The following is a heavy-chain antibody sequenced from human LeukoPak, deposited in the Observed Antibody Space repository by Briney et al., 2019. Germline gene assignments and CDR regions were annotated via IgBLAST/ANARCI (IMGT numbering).Heavy chain of an antibody. V-gene: IGHV1-69*13. J-gene: IGHJ5*02. CDR1: GGTFSTYA. CDR2: IIPMFGTA. Sequence: SVKVSCKASGGTFSTYAISWVRQAPGQGLEWTGGIIPMFGTADYAQNFQGRVTITADESTSTAYMELSSLRSEDTAVYYCARDRRFQVVPDAMSVGGWFDPWGQGTLVTVSS. D-gene: IGHD2-2*01. CDR3: ARDRRFQVVPDAMSVGGWFDP.